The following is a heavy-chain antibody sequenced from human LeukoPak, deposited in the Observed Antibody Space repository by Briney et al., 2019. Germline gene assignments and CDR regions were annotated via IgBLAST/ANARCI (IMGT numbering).Heavy chain of an antibody. CDR1: GFTFEDYA. D-gene: IGHD6-19*01. V-gene: IGHV3-9*01. J-gene: IGHJ4*02. CDR3: AKDDSSGWFSPFDY. CDR2: ITPNSGSI. Sequence: PGRSLRLSCAASGFTFEDYAMHWVRQVPGKGLEWVSGITPNSGSIGFADSVKGRFTISRDNAKNSLYLQMNNLRAEDTALYYCAKDDSSGWFSPFDYWGQGTLVTVSS.